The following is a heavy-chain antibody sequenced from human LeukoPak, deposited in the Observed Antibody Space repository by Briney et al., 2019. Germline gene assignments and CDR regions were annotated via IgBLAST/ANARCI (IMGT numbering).Heavy chain of an antibody. V-gene: IGHV4-61*02. CDR2: IYTSGST. J-gene: IGHJ5*02. CDR1: GGSISSGSYY. CDR3: ARDPRVWGSYRRDNWFDL. D-gene: IGHD3-16*02. Sequence: SETLSLTCTVSGGSISSGSYYWSWIRQPAGKGLEWIGRIYTSGSTNYNPSLKSRVTISVDTSKNQFSLKLSSVTAADTAVYYCARDPRVWGSYRRDNWFDLWGQGTLVTVSS.